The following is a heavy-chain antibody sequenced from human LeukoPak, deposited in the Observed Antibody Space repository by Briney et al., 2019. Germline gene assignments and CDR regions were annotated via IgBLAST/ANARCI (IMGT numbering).Heavy chain of an antibody. CDR3: AREGGRWLQSRILGSFDY. CDR1: GFTFSDYY. J-gene: IGHJ4*02. CDR2: IRSSGSNP. V-gene: IGHV3-11*05. Sequence: PGGSLRLSCAASGFTFSDYYMSLIRQAPGKGLEWVSFIRSSGSNPHYADPVKGPFTTSRDKAKNSLYLQMDSLRTEDTAVYYWAREGGRWLQSRILGSFDYWAREPWSPSPQ. D-gene: IGHD5-24*01.